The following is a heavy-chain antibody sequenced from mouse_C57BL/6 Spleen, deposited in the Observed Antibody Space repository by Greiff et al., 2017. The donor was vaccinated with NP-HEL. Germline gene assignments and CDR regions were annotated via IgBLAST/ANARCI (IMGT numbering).Heavy chain of an antibody. Sequence: EVQLQESGAELVRPGASVKLSCTASGFNIKDYYMHWVKQRPEQGLEWIGRIDPEDGDTEYAPKFQGKATMTADTSSNTAYLQLSSLTSEDTAVYYCTYYGSSLYAMDYWGQGTSVTVSS. D-gene: IGHD1-1*01. V-gene: IGHV14-1*01. CDR3: TYYGSSLYAMDY. CDR2: IDPEDGDT. CDR1: GFNIKDYY. J-gene: IGHJ4*01.